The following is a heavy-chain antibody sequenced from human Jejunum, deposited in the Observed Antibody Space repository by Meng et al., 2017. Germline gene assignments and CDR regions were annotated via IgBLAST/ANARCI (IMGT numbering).Heavy chain of an antibody. CDR3: ARELISYAFDY. D-gene: IGHD1-26*01. CDR1: GYSFIAYY. Sequence: QVQLVKFGAEVKKPGASVKVSCKASGYSFIAYYMHWVRQAPGQGLEWMGRINPNSGGTNYAQNFQGRVTMTRDTSISTAYMELSRLRSDDTAVYYCARELISYAFDYWGQGSLVTVSS. CDR2: INPNSGGT. J-gene: IGHJ4*02. V-gene: IGHV1-2*06.